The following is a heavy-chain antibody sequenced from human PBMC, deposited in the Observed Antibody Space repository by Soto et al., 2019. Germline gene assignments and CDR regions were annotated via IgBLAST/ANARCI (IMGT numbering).Heavy chain of an antibody. Sequence: SETLSLTCTVSGGSISSFSWSWIRQPPGKGLEYIGNVYYSGNTNYNPSLKSRVIVSVDTSKNQFSLRLSSVTAADTAVYYCARARYNYFDYWGQGTPVTVSS. J-gene: IGHJ4*02. CDR1: GGSISSFS. V-gene: IGHV4-59*01. CDR2: VYYSGNT. CDR3: ARARYNYFDY. D-gene: IGHD5-18*01.